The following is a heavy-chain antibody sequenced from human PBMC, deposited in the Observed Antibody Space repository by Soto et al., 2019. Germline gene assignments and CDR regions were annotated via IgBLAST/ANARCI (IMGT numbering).Heavy chain of an antibody. CDR2: IIPIFDTA. J-gene: IGHJ4*02. D-gene: IGHD6-13*01. CDR1: GGTFSSYA. Sequence: QVQLVQSGAEVKKPGSSVKVSCKASGGTFSSYAISWVRQAPGRGLEWMGGIIPIFDTANYAQKFQGRVTITADESTSTAYMALSSLRSEDTAVYYCARNMAGSSSSWWPYFDYWGQGTLVTVSS. V-gene: IGHV1-69*01. CDR3: ARNMAGSSSSWWPYFDY.